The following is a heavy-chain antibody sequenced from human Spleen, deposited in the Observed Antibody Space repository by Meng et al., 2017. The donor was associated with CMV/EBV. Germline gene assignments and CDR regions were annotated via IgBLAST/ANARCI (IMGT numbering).Heavy chain of an antibody. CDR2: IYYSGST. CDR3: AREMYSNSPRFYYGMDV. Sequence: SETLSLTCTVSGGSISSSSYYWGWIRQPPGKGLEWIGSIYYSGSTYYNPSLKSRVTISVDTSKNQFSLNLNSVTAADTAVYYCAREMYSNSPRFYYGMDVWGQGTTVTVSS. D-gene: IGHD6-13*01. J-gene: IGHJ6*02. CDR1: GGSISSSSYY. V-gene: IGHV4-39*07.